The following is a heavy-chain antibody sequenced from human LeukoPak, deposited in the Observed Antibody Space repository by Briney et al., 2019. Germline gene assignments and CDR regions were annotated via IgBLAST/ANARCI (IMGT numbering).Heavy chain of an antibody. Sequence: GESLKISCKGSGYNFPKSWIGWVRQMPGKGLEWMAIIYPDDSRTNYSPSFQGHVTISADKSISTAYLQWSSLKASDTAMYYCARHFLATIPAYRGQGTLVTVSS. CDR3: ARHFLATIPAY. D-gene: IGHD5-12*01. V-gene: IGHV5-51*01. CDR1: GYNFPKSW. J-gene: IGHJ4*02. CDR2: IYPDDSRT.